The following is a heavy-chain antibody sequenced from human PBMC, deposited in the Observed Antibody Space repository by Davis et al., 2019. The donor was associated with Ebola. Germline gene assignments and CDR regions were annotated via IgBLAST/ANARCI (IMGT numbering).Heavy chain of an antibody. J-gene: IGHJ4*02. Sequence: AASVKVSCKASGYTFTSYGISWVRQAPGQGLEWMGWISAYNGNTNYAQKLQGRVTMTTDTSTSTAYMELRSLRSDDTAVYYCARGTDGYNPGGYFDSWGQGSLVTVSS. CDR2: ISAYNGNT. CDR3: ARGTDGYNPGGYFDS. V-gene: IGHV1-18*04. D-gene: IGHD5-24*01. CDR1: GYTFTSYG.